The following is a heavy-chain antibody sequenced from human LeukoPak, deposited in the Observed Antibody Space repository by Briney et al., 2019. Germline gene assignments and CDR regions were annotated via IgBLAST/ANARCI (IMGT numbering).Heavy chain of an antibody. D-gene: IGHD2-15*01. V-gene: IGHV3-11*06. CDR1: GFTFSDYY. J-gene: IGHJ4*02. CDR2: ISSSSSYT. CDR3: ARDGVDYCSGGSCYGY. Sequence: GGSLRLSCAASGFTFSDYYMSWIRQAPGKGLEWGSYISSSSSYTNHADSVKGRFTISRDNAKNSLYLQMNSLRAEDTAVYYCARDGVDYCSGGSCYGYWGQGTLVTVSS.